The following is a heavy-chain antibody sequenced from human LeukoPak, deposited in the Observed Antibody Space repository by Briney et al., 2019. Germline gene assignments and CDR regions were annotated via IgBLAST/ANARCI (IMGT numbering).Heavy chain of an antibody. CDR2: IGGSGGST. D-gene: IGHD6-19*01. V-gene: IGHV3-23*01. CDR1: GFTFSSYA. J-gene: IGHJ4*02. Sequence: GGSLRLSCAASGFTFSSYAMSWVRQAPGKGLEWVSAIGGSGGSTYYADSVKGRFTISRDNSKDTLYLHMNSLSAEDTAVYFCARDLSTGYSSAWYGENYFDHWGQGTLVTVSS. CDR3: ARDLSTGYSSAWYGENYFDH.